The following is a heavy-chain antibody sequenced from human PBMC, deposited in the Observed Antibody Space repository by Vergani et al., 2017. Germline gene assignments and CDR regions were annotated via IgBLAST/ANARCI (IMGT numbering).Heavy chain of an antibody. Sequence: EVQLVESGGGLVKPGGSLRLSCAASGFTFSSYSMNWVRQAPGKGLEWVSSISSSSSYIYYADSVKGRFTISRDNAKNSLYLQMNSLRAEDTAVYYCARMMPAMIVVEEAFDIWGQGTMVTVSS. CDR2: ISSSSSYI. CDR1: GFTFSSYS. CDR3: ARMMPAMIVVEEAFDI. J-gene: IGHJ3*02. D-gene: IGHD3-22*01. V-gene: IGHV3-21*01.